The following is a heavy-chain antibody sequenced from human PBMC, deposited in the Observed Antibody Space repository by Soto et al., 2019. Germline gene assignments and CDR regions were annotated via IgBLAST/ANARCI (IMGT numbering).Heavy chain of an antibody. V-gene: IGHV1-2*02. J-gene: IGHJ4*02. Sequence: SVKVSCKASGYTFTGYYIHWVRQAPGQGLEWMGWINTNSGGTNYAQKFQGRVTMTRDTSISTAYMELSRLTSDDTAVYYCARTQTNDYWGQGTLVTVSS. CDR3: ARTQTNDY. CDR2: INTNSGGT. CDR1: GYTFTGYY.